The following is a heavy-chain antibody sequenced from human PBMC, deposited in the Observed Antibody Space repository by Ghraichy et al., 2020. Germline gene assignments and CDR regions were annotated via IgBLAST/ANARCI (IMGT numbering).Heavy chain of an antibody. CDR2: ISGSGGST. J-gene: IGHJ4*02. V-gene: IGHV3-23*01. CDR1: GFTFSSYA. CDR3: TNYDILTGHNRDYFDY. Sequence: GGSLRLSCAASGFTFSSYAMSWVRQAPGKGLEWVSAISGSGGSTYYADSVKGRFTISRDNSKNTLYLQMNSLRAEDTAVYYCTNYDILTGHNRDYFDYWGQGTLVTVSS. D-gene: IGHD3-9*01.